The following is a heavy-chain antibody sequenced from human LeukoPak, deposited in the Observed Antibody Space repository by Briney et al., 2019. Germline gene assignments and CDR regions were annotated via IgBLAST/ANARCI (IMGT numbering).Heavy chain of an antibody. V-gene: IGHV4-61*02. J-gene: IGHJ4*02. D-gene: IGHD6-19*01. Sequence: SETLSLTCAVSGGSISSGSYYWSWIRQPAGKGLEWIGRIYTSGSTNCNPSLKSRVTISVDTSKNQFSLKLSSVTAADTAVYYCARDRLGSSGWRYYFDYWGQGTLVTVSS. CDR3: ARDRLGSSGWRYYFDY. CDR1: GGSISSGSYY. CDR2: IYTSGST.